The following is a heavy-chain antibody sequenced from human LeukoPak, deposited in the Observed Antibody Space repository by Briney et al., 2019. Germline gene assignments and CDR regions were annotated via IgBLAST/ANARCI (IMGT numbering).Heavy chain of an antibody. CDR2: FSYSGAT. J-gene: IGHJ4*02. Sequence: PSETLSLTCTVSSGSISPYFWTWIRQPPGKGLQWIGSFSYSGATNYNPSFESRVTMSFDTSKNQFSLKLSSVTAADTAVYYCARGLTNYYGSGSYYLDYWGQGTLVTVSS. V-gene: IGHV4-59*12. D-gene: IGHD3-10*01. CDR1: SGSISPYF. CDR3: ARGLTNYYGSGSYYLDY.